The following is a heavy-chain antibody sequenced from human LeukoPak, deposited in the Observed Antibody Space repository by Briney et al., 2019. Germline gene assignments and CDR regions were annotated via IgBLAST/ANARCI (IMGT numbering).Heavy chain of an antibody. Sequence: GGSLRLSCAASGFRFSSYEMNWVRQAPGRGLEWVSYIGNTGRTIYYVDSVKGRFTVSRDNAKNSLYLQMNSLRAEDTAIYYCVRGDRYFFDFWGQGTLVTVSS. D-gene: IGHD1-14*01. CDR2: IGNTGRTI. V-gene: IGHV3-48*03. CDR1: GFRFSSYE. CDR3: VRGDRYFFDF. J-gene: IGHJ4*02.